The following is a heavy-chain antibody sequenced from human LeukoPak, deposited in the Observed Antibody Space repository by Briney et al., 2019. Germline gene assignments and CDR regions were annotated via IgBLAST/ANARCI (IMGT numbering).Heavy chain of an antibody. CDR2: IYYSGRT. D-gene: IGHD3-22*01. Sequence: SDTLSLTRTVSWRSISSSSYYWCWIRQPPGKGLEWIGNIYYSGRTYYNPSLKSRVTISVDTSKNQFSLKLSSVTAADTAVYYCARHDSSGYCYVRAYFDYWGQGTLVTVSS. V-gene: IGHV4-39*01. J-gene: IGHJ4*02. CDR3: ARHDSSGYCYVRAYFDY. CDR1: WRSISSSSYY.